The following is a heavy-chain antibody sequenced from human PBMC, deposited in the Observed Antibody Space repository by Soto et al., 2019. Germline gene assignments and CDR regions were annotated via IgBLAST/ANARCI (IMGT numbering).Heavy chain of an antibody. D-gene: IGHD3-10*01. CDR1: GFTFDDYA. Sequence: ESGGGLVQPGRSLRLSCAASGFTFDDYAMHWVRQAPGKGLEWVSGISWNSGSIGYADSVKGRFTISRDNAKNSLYLQMNSLRAEDTALYYCAKRGGSGSYDAFDIWGQGTMVTVSS. CDR2: ISWNSGSI. CDR3: AKRGGSGSYDAFDI. V-gene: IGHV3-9*01. J-gene: IGHJ3*02.